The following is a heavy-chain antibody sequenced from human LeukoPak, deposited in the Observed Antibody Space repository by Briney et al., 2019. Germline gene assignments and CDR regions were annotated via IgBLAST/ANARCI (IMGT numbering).Heavy chain of an antibody. Sequence: HPVGSLRLSSAVSGVTLSNDGMRWVRQGPGKGLGWGAGISDGGVRTNYADSVKGRFTISRDNPKTTMYLQMNTLRAEDTAVYFCAKRGVVIRVILVGFHKEAYYFDSWGQGALVTVSS. CDR2: ISDGGVRT. CDR1: GVTLSNDG. J-gene: IGHJ4*02. CDR3: AKRGVVIRVILVGFHKEAYYFDS. D-gene: IGHD3-22*01. V-gene: IGHV3-23*01.